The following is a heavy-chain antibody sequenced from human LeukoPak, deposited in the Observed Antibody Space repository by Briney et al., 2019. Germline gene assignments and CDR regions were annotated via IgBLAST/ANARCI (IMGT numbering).Heavy chain of an antibody. V-gene: IGHV3-23*01. D-gene: IGHD4-17*01. CDR3: ARMIRDYGDSNWFDP. CDR2: ISGSGGTT. CDR1: GFTFSSYA. J-gene: IGHJ5*02. Sequence: SGGSLRLSCAASGFTFSSYAMHWVRQAPGKGLEWVSAISGSGGTTYYANSVKGRFTFSRDNSKNTLYLQMNSLRAEDTAIYYCARMIRDYGDSNWFDPWGQGTLVTVSS.